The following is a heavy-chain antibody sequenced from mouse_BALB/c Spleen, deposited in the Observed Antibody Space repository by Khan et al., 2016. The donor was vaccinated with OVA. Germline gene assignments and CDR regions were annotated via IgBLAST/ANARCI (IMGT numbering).Heavy chain of an antibody. Sequence: VQLKQSGPDLVKPGASVKISCKASGYSFTLYYMTWVKQSHGKSLEWSGRVNPNTGGSDYNQEFKGKAILTVDKSSNTAYMELHSLTSEDSAVYYCARGYDFFAYWGQGTLVTVAA. CDR2: VNPNTGGS. CDR3: ARGYDFFAY. J-gene: IGHJ3*01. CDR1: GYSFTLYY. V-gene: IGHV1-26*01. D-gene: IGHD2-14*01.